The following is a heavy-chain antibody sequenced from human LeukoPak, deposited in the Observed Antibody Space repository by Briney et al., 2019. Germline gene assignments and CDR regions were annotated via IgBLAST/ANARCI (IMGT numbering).Heavy chain of an antibody. CDR3: ARCPAHSSGWYPFDY. J-gene: IGHJ4*02. CDR2: ISYDGSNK. D-gene: IGHD6-19*01. CDR1: GFTFSSYA. V-gene: IGHV3-30*04. Sequence: GWSLRLSCAASGFTFSSYAMHWVRQAPGKGLEWVAVISYDGSNKYYADSVKGRSTISRDNSKNTLYLQMNSLRAEDTAVYYCARCPAHSSGWYPFDYWGQGTLVTVSS.